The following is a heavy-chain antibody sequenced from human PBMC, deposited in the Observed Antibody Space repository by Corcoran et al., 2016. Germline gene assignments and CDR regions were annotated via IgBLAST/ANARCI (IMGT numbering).Heavy chain of an antibody. J-gene: IGHJ4*02. V-gene: IGHV4-34*01. D-gene: IGHD6-19*01. CDR3: AGLGPGNKIRGWGGGNDY. CDR2: INHSGST. CDR1: GGSFSGYY. Sequence: QVQLQQWGAGLLKPSETLSLTCAVYGGSFSGYYWSWIRQPPGKGLEWIGEINHSGSTNYNPSLKSRVTISVDTSKNQFSLKLSSVTAADTAVYYCAGLGPGNKIRGWGGGNDYWGQGTLVTVSS.